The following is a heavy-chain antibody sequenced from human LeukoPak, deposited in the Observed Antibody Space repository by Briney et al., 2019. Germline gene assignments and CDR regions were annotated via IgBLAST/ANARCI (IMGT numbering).Heavy chain of an antibody. V-gene: IGHV3-23*01. Sequence: GGSLRLSCAASGFTFSDYYMSWVRQAPGKGLEWVSAISGSGGSTYYADSVKGRFTISRDNSKNTLYLQLNSLRAEDTAVYYCAKDPPYSSPGLAFDIWGPGTMVTVSS. CDR2: ISGSGGST. D-gene: IGHD6-13*01. J-gene: IGHJ3*02. CDR1: GFTFSDYY. CDR3: AKDPPYSSPGLAFDI.